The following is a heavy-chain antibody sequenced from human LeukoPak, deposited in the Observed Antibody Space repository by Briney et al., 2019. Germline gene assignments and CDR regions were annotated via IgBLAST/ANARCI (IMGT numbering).Heavy chain of an antibody. J-gene: IGHJ6*02. CDR1: GFTFDDYA. CDR2: ISWNSGSI. V-gene: IGHV3-9*01. CDR3: AKDPFQLGSLYYYYYGMDV. D-gene: IGHD7-27*01. Sequence: GGSLRLSCAASGFTFDDYAMHWVRQAPGKGLEWVSGISWNSGSIGYADSVKGRFTISRDNSKNTLYLQMNSLRAEDTAVYYCAKDPFQLGSLYYYYYGMDVWGQGTTVTVSS.